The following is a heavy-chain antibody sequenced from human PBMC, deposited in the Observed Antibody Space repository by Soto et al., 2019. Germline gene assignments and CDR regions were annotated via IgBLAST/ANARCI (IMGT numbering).Heavy chain of an antibody. CDR3: ARGQVVAAQH. CDR1: GGSISSSRCH. CDR2: IKYSGTT. Sequence: PSETLSLTCTVSGGSISSSRCHWGWIRQPPGKGLEWIASIKYSGTTFYNPSLKSRVTISVDRSKNQFSLKLSSVTAADTAVYYCARGQVVAAQHWGQGTLVTVSS. D-gene: IGHD2-15*01. J-gene: IGHJ4*02. V-gene: IGHV4-39*07.